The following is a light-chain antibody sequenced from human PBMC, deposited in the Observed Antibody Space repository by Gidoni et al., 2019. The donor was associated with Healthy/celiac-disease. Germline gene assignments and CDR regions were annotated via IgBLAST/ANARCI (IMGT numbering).Light chain of an antibody. J-gene: IGKJ2*01. CDR2: WAS. Sequence: DIVMTQAPDSLAVSLGERATINCKSSQSVLYSSNNKNYLAGYQQKPGQPPKLLIYWASTRESGVPDRFSGSGSGTDFPLTISSLQAGDVAVYYCQQYYSTLMYTFGQWTKLEIK. CDR1: QSVLYSSNNKNY. V-gene: IGKV4-1*01. CDR3: QQYYSTLMYT.